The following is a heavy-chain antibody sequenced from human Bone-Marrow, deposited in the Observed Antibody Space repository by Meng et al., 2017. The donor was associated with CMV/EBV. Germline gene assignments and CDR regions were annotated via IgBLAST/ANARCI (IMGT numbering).Heavy chain of an antibody. CDR2: IYSGGST. CDR1: GFTVSSNY. V-gene: IGHV3-53*05. CDR3: AREGYYYDSSGYYYEYFDY. J-gene: IGHJ4*02. D-gene: IGHD3-22*01. Sequence: GESLKISCAASGFTVSSNYMSWVRQAPGKGLEWVSVIYSGGSTYYADSVKGRFTISRDNSKNTLYHQMNSLRAEDTAVYYCAREGYYYDSSGYYYEYFDYWGQGTLVTVSS.